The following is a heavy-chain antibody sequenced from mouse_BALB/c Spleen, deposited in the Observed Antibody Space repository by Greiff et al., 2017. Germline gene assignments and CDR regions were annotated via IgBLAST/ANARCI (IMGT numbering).Heavy chain of an antibody. J-gene: IGHJ2*01. V-gene: IGHV1S137*01. CDR3: ARGVRGFFDY. CDR2: ISTYYGDA. CDR1: GYTFTDYA. Sequence: VQLQQSGAELVRPGVSVKISCKGSGYTFTDYAMHWVKQSHAKSLEWIGVISTYYGDASYNQKFKGKATMTVDKSSSTAYMELARLTSEDSAIYYCARGVRGFFDYWGQGTTLTVSS.